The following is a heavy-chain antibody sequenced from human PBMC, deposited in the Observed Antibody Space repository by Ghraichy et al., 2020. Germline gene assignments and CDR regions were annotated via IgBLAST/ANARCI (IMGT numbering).Heavy chain of an antibody. Sequence: GKSLNISCAASGFTFTNYGMHWVRQAPGKGLEWLALIWYDGGNKYYADSVKGRFTISRDNSKNTLYLQMNSLRAEDTAVYSCARAPYYDSSGYYSRLLDFWGQGTLVTVSS. CDR1: GFTFTNYG. V-gene: IGHV3-33*01. CDR2: IWYDGGNK. CDR3: ARAPYYDSSGYYSRLLDF. D-gene: IGHD3-22*01. J-gene: IGHJ4*02.